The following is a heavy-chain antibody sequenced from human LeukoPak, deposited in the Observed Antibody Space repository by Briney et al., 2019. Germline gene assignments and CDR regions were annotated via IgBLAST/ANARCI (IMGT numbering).Heavy chain of an antibody. J-gene: IGHJ4*02. Sequence: SETLSLTCTVSGGSLSYYYWSWIRQPPGKGLEWIGYISYSGSTNYNPSLKSRVTISEDTSKNQFSLNLSSVTAADTAVYYCAATSGGRTYWGQGTPVTVSS. CDR2: ISYSGST. D-gene: IGHD3-16*01. CDR1: GGSLSYYY. V-gene: IGHV4-59*01. CDR3: AATSGGRTY.